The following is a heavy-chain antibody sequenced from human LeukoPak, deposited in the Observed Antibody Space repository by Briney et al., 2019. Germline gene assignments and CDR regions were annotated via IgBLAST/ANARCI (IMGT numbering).Heavy chain of an antibody. V-gene: IGHV4-39*01. Sequence: SETLSLTCSVSGGSISSSSYYWGWIRQPPGKGLEWIGSIYYSGSTYYNPSLKSRVTISVDTSKNQFSLKLSSVTAADTAVYYCAKGGSSSHLPLFFDYWGQGTLVTVSS. CDR2: IYYSGST. CDR1: GGSISSSSYY. D-gene: IGHD6-13*01. CDR3: AKGGSSSHLPLFFDY. J-gene: IGHJ4*02.